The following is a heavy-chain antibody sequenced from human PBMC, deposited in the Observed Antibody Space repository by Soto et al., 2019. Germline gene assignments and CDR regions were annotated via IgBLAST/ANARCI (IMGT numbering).Heavy chain of an antibody. CDR1: GGSISSGGYY. CDR3: ARRTGYSYYYGMDV. J-gene: IGHJ6*02. D-gene: IGHD3-22*01. Sequence: QVQLQESGPGLVKPSQTLSLTCTVSGGSISSGGYYWSWIRQHPGKGLEWIGYIYYSGSTYYNPSLKSRATIAVDTPKNPFSLVLRSVTAADTAVYYCARRTGYSYYYGMDVWGQGTTVTVSS. CDR2: IYYSGST. V-gene: IGHV4-31*03.